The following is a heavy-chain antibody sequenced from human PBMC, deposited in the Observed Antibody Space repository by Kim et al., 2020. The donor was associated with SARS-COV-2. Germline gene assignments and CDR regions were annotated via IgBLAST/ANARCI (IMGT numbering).Heavy chain of an antibody. CDR2: IRNIASGGTA. J-gene: IGHJ4*02. Sequence: GGSLRLSCAASGFTFSDAWMSWVRQAPGKGLECLGHIRNIASGGTAESAAPVKGRFTISRDDSRNTLYLQMNNLRTEDTAIYYCTTARGRGPLNHFDYWGQGTLVTVSS. CDR1: GFTFSDAW. D-gene: IGHD1-26*01. CDR3: TTARGRGPLNHFDY. V-gene: IGHV3-15*01.